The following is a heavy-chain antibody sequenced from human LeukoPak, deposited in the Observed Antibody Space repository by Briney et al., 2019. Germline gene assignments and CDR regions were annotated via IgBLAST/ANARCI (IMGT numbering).Heavy chain of an antibody. Sequence: SETLSLTCAVYGGSFSGYYWSWIRQPPGKGLERIGEINHSGSTNYNPSLKSRVTISVDTSKNQFSLKLSSVTAADTAVYYCAREPPDCSGGSCQDPNWFDPWGQGTLVTVSS. J-gene: IGHJ5*02. CDR3: AREPPDCSGGSCQDPNWFDP. V-gene: IGHV4-34*01. D-gene: IGHD2-15*01. CDR1: GGSFSGYY. CDR2: INHSGST.